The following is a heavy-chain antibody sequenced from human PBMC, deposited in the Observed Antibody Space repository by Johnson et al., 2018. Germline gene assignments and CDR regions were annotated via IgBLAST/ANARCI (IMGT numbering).Heavy chain of an antibody. J-gene: IGHJ6*03. CDR3: ARDGSDTFNYYSDMDV. CDR1: GFTFSSYG. CDR2: ISYDGSNK. D-gene: IGHD1-26*01. Sequence: VQLVETGGGVVQPGRSLRLSCAASGFTFSSYGMHWVRQAPGKGLEWVAVISYDGSNKYYADSVKGRFTNSRDNSKNTLYLQMNSLRAEDTSVYYCARDGSDTFNYYSDMDVWGKGTTVPVSS. V-gene: IGHV3-30*03.